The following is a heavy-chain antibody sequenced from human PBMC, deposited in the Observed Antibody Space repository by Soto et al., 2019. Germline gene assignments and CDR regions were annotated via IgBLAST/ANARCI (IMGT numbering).Heavy chain of an antibody. CDR2: INSDGSST. Sequence: EVQLVESGGGLVQPGGSLRLSCAASGFTFSSYWMHWVRQAPGKGLVWVSRINSDGSSTSYADSVKGRFTISRDNAKNTLYLQMNSLRAEDTAVYYCAVSTLGYCSGGSCYSVGEGADKSYYYMDVWGKGTTVTVSS. CDR3: AVSTLGYCSGGSCYSVGEGADKSYYYMDV. CDR1: GFTFSSYW. D-gene: IGHD2-15*01. J-gene: IGHJ6*03. V-gene: IGHV3-74*01.